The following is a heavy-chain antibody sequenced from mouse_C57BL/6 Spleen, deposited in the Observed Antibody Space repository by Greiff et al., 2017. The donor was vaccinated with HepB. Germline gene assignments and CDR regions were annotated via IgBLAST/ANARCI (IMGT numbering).Heavy chain of an antibody. CDR1: GYTFTDYE. Sequence: QVQLQQSGAELVRPGASVTLSCKASGYTFTDYEMHWVKQTPVHGLEWIGAIDPETGGTAYNQKFKGKAILTADKSSSTAYMELRSLTSEDSAVYYCTRRDYGSSFGGYFDVWGTGTTVTVSS. D-gene: IGHD1-1*01. V-gene: IGHV1-15*01. CDR3: TRRDYGSSFGGYFDV. CDR2: IDPETGGT. J-gene: IGHJ1*03.